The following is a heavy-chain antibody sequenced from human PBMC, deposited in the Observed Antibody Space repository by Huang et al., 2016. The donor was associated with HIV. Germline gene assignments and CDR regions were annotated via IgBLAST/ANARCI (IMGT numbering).Heavy chain of an antibody. V-gene: IGHV3-48*02. CDR1: GFTFYTYT. CDR3: ARDGPPTFGGWNNVDALDL. J-gene: IGHJ3*01. Sequence: EVQLVESGGGLVRPGGSLRLSCTASGFTFYTYTMNWVRQAPGKGREWVSYISRSSTTISYADSWKGRFTISRDNAKNSLYLQMNSLRDDDTALYYYARDGPPTFGGWNNVDALDLWGQGTMVTVS. D-gene: IGHD6-19*01. CDR2: ISRSSTTI.